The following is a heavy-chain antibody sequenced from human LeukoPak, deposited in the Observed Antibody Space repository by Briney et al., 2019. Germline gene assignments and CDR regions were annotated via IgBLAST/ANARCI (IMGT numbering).Heavy chain of an antibody. CDR1: GSSFTSYW. V-gene: IGHV5-10-1*01. D-gene: IGHD3-9*01. J-gene: IGHJ3*02. CDR3: ASDWSYAFDI. CDR2: IDPSDSYT. Sequence: GKPLNISCMGSGSSFTSYWISGARPMPGKGLEWMGRIDPSDSYTNYSPSFQGHVTISADKSISTAYLQWSSLKASDTAMYYCASDWSYAFDIWGQGTMVTVSS.